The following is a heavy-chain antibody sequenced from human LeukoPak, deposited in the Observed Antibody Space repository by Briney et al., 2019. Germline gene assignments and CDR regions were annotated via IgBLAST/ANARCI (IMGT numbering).Heavy chain of an antibody. D-gene: IGHD2-21*02. V-gene: IGHV4-39*07. CDR1: GGSISSSSYY. CDR2: IYHTGST. J-gene: IGHJ4*02. Sequence: SETLSLTCTVSGGSISSSSYYWGWIRQPPGKGLEWIGSIYHTGSTYYNPSLKSRVTISVDTSKNQFSLTLSSVTAADTAVYYCARVGLFVVVTAIRGQYYFDYWGQGTLVTVSS. CDR3: ARVGLFVVVTAIRGQYYFDY.